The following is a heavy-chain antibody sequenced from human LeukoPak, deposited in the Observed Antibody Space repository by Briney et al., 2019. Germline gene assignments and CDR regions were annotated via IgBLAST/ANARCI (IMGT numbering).Heavy chain of an antibody. D-gene: IGHD6-13*01. J-gene: IGHJ6*03. Sequence: GGSLRLSCAASGFTFSSYAMSWVRQAPGKGLEWVSAITNSGSTTYYANSVKCRFTISRDDSKNTLYLLMDGVRAEDTAAYYCAKERQQLALWGYVDVWGKGTTVTVSS. CDR2: ITNSGSTT. CDR1: GFTFSSYA. CDR3: AKERQQLALWGYVDV. V-gene: IGHV3-23*01.